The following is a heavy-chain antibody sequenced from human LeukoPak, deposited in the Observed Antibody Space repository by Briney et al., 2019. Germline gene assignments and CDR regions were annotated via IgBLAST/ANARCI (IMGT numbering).Heavy chain of an antibody. Sequence: GGSLRLSCAASGFIVSNSYMSWVRQAPLKGLEWVSVIYSGGSTYYADSVKGRFIISRDNSKNTLDLQMNSLRAEDTAVYYCARLRVDVWGKGTTVTVSS. CDR1: GFIVSNSY. CDR2: IYSGGST. CDR3: ARLRVDV. J-gene: IGHJ6*04. V-gene: IGHV3-53*01.